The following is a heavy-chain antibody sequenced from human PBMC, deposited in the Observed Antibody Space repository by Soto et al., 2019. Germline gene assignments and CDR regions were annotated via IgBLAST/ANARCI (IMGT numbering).Heavy chain of an antibody. Sequence: ASVKVSCKTSGFTFTSYGISWVRQAPGQGLEWMGWISAYNGNTNYAQKLQGRVTMTTDTSTSTAYMELRSLRSDDTAVYYCARDIDPYNWFDPWGQGTLVTVSS. CDR3: ARDIDPYNWFDP. D-gene: IGHD3-16*02. V-gene: IGHV1-18*01. CDR2: ISAYNGNT. J-gene: IGHJ5*02. CDR1: GFTFTSYG.